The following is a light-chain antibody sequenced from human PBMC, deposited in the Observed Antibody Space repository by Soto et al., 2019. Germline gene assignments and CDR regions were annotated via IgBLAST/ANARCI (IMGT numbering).Light chain of an antibody. J-gene: IGLJ2*01. CDR3: SSYTSSNTLI. Sequence: QSALTQPASVSGSPGQSIITSCTGTSSDVGGYNYVSWYQNHPGEAPKLMIYEVSNRPSGVSNRFSGSKSGNTASLTISGLQAEDEAAYYCSSYTSSNTLIFGGGTKLTVL. CDR2: EVS. CDR1: SSDVGGYNY. V-gene: IGLV2-14*01.